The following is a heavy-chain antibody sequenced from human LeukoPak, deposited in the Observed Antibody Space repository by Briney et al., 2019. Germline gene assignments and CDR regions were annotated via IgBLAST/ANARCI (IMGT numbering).Heavy chain of an antibody. CDR2: MNPDSGNT. Sequence: ASAKVSCKASGYTFTSYDINWVRQATGQGLEGMGWMNPDSGNTGYAQKFQGRVTMTRNTSISTAYMELSSLRSEDTAVYYCARGVALPWYYYDSSGYSNFDYWGQGTLVTVSS. J-gene: IGHJ4*02. D-gene: IGHD3-22*01. V-gene: IGHV1-8*01. CDR3: ARGVALPWYYYDSSGYSNFDY. CDR1: GYTFTSYD.